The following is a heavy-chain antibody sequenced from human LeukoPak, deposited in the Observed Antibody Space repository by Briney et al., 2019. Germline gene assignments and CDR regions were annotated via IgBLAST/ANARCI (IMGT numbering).Heavy chain of an antibody. V-gene: IGHV4-59*12. J-gene: IGHJ2*01. Sequence: SETLSLTCTVSGGSISSYYWSWIRQPPGKGLEWIGYIYYSGSTNYNPSLKSRVTISVDTSKNQFSLKLSSVTAADTAVYYCARAPSGYRYWYFDLWGRGTLVTVSS. D-gene: IGHD3-22*01. CDR2: IYYSGST. CDR1: GGSISSYY. CDR3: ARAPSGYRYWYFDL.